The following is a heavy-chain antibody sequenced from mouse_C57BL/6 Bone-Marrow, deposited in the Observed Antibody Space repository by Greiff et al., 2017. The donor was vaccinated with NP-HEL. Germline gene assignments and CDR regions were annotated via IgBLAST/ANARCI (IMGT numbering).Heavy chain of an antibody. Sequence: QVQLQQSGAELARPGASVKLSCKASGYTFTSYGISWVKQRTGQGLEWIGEIYPRSGNTYYNEKFKGKATLTADKSSSTAYMELRSLTSEDSAVYFFANRWLPPYYYAMDYWGQGTSVTVSS. V-gene: IGHV1-81*01. D-gene: IGHD2-3*01. CDR3: ANRWLPPYYYAMDY. CDR2: IYPRSGNT. J-gene: IGHJ4*01. CDR1: GYTFTSYG.